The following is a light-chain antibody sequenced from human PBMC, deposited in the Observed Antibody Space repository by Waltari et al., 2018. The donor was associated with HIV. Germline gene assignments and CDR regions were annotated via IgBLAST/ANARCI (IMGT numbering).Light chain of an antibody. CDR2: EVD. Sequence: SALTQPASVSGFPGQSITISCPGTSADVGGFYYFSWYRQDPDKAPKLIIYEVDQRPSGVSGRFSGSKSGNTASLTISGLQIEDEGDYYCCSYAASSAWLFGGGTKLTVL. CDR1: SADVGGFYY. J-gene: IGLJ2*01. CDR3: CSYAASSAWL. V-gene: IGLV2-23*02.